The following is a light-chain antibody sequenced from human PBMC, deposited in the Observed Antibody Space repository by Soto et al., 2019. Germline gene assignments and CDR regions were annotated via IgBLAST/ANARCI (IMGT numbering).Light chain of an antibody. J-gene: IGKJ5*01. CDR3: QQLNSYPFT. CDR2: DVS. CDR1: QTVSGAY. Sequence: IVLTQSPGTLSLSPGERATLSCRASQTVSGAYLAWYRQKPGQAPRLLIYDVSRRATGIPDRFSGSGSGTDFTLTISGLQPEDFATYYCQQLNSYPFTFGQGTRLEIK. V-gene: IGKV3D-20*02.